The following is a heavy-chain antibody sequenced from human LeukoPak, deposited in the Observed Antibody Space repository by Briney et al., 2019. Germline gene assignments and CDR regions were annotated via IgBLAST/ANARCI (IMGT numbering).Heavy chain of an antibody. Sequence: SETLSLTCSVSGGSISSKDYYWSWIRQPPGKGLEWIAHIFYNGRSYYNPSLRSRVSISLDTSKNQFSLKLSSVTAADTAVYYCARVLWHFDYWGQGTLVTVSS. V-gene: IGHV4-30-4*01. CDR2: IFYNGRS. CDR1: GGSISSKDYY. CDR3: ARVLWHFDY. J-gene: IGHJ4*02. D-gene: IGHD2-21*01.